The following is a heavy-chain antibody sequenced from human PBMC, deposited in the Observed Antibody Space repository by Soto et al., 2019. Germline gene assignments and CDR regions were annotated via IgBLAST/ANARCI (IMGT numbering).Heavy chain of an antibody. CDR3: ARDGIAAAISYMDV. CDR2: IIPILGIA. D-gene: IGHD6-13*01. CDR1: GGTFSSYS. J-gene: IGHJ6*03. Sequence: APVKVSCKASGGTFSSYSISWARQAPGQGLEWMGRIIPILGIANYAQKFQGRVTITADKSTSTAYMELSSLRSEDTAVYYCARDGIAAAISYMDVWGKGTTVTVSS. V-gene: IGHV1-69*04.